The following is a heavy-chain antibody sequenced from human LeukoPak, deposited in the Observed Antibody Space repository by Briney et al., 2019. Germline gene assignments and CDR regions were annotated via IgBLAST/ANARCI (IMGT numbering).Heavy chain of an antibody. CDR2: IIPILGIA. J-gene: IGHJ6*03. CDR3: ARDFMVRGVIPIYYMDV. D-gene: IGHD3-10*01. CDR1: GGTFSSYA. V-gene: IGHV1-69*04. Sequence: SVKVSCKASGGTFSSYAISWVRQAPGQGLEWMGRIIPILGIANYAQKFQGRVTITADKSTSTAYMELSSLRSEDTAVYYCARDFMVRGVIPIYYMDVWGKGTTVTVSS.